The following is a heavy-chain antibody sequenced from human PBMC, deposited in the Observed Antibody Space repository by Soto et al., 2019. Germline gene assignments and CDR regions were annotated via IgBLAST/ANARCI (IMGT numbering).Heavy chain of an antibody. CDR2: ISYDGSNK. D-gene: IGHD3-10*01. CDR1: GFTFSSYA. Sequence: SLRLSCAASGFTFSSYAMHWVRQAPGKGLEWVAVISYDGSNKYYADSVKGRFTISRDNSKNTLYLQMNSLRAEDTAVYYCARDWYYYGSGRWNGMDVWGQGTTVTVSS. J-gene: IGHJ6*02. CDR3: ARDWYYYGSGRWNGMDV. V-gene: IGHV3-30-3*01.